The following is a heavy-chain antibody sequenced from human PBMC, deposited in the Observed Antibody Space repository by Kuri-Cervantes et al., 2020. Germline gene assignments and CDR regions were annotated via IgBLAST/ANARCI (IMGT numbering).Heavy chain of an antibody. V-gene: IGHV7-4-1*02. Sequence: ASVKVSCKASGYTFTTYAINWVRQVPGQGLEWMGWINTNTGNPTYAQGFTGRFVFSLDTSVSTAYLQISGLRAEDTAVYYCAKVGDILTGYKISYYYYGMDVWGQGTTVTVSS. CDR3: AKVGDILTGYKISYYYYGMDV. D-gene: IGHD3-9*01. CDR2: INTNTGNP. CDR1: GYTFTTYA. J-gene: IGHJ6*02.